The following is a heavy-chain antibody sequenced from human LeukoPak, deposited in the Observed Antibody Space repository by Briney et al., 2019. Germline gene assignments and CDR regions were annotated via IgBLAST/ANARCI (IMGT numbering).Heavy chain of an antibody. Sequence: GGSLRLSCAASGFTFSSYSMNWVRQAPGKGLEWVSSISSSSSYIYYADSVKGRFTISRDNSKNTLYLQMNSLRAEDTAVYYCARDRSDLFDYWGQGTLVTVSS. V-gene: IGHV3-21*01. CDR2: ISSSSSYI. CDR1: GFTFSSYS. J-gene: IGHJ4*02. CDR3: ARDRSDLFDY.